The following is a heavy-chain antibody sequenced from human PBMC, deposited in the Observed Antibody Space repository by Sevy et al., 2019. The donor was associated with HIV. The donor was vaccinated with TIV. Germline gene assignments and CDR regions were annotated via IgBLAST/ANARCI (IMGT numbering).Heavy chain of an antibody. CDR3: ARDDGATNSGDYIWAFDY. D-gene: IGHD3-3*01. CDR1: GFTFSRYA. Sequence: GGSLRLSCAASGFTFSRYAMHWVRQAPGKVLEWLGPISYNGNYTYCADSVKGRFTISRDNSKNTLYLQMNSLRAEDTAVYYCARDDGATNSGDYIWAFDYWGQGTLVTVSS. CDR2: ISYNGNYT. J-gene: IGHJ4*02. V-gene: IGHV3-30-3*01.